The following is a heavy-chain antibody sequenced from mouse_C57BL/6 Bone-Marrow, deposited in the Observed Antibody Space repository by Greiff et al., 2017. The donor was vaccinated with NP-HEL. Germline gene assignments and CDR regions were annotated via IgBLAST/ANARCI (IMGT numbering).Heavy chain of an antibody. V-gene: IGHV5-6*02. CDR2: ISSGGSYT. J-gene: IGHJ3*01. D-gene: IGHD2-2*01. CDR1: GFTFSSYG. Sequence: EVKLVESGGDLVKPGGSLKLSCAASGFTFSSYGMSWVRQTPDKRLEWVATISSGGSYTYYPDSVKGRFTISRDNAKNTLYLQMSSLKSEDTAMYYGARRRTMVTTESAWFAYWGQGTLVTVSA. CDR3: ARRRTMVTTESAWFAY.